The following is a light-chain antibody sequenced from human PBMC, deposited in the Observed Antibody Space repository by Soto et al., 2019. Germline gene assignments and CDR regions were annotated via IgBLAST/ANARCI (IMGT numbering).Light chain of an antibody. CDR2: GAY. J-gene: IGKJ2*01. V-gene: IGKV3-15*01. CDR1: PGVRHT. Sequence: IVLTQSPATLSLSPGKRATLSFRASPGVRHTLAWYQQRPGQAPRLLIYGAYIRAPGIRARFSGGGAGTDCTLTITSLQSEDVAVDYCQQYENWPYTFGQGTKVDIK. CDR3: QQYENWPYT.